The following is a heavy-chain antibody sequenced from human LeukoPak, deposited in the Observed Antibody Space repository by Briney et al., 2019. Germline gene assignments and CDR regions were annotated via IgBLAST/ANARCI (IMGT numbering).Heavy chain of an antibody. CDR1: GYTFTNYA. CDR3: ARTPKDGDYDY. CDR2: INTNTGNP. D-gene: IGHD4-17*01. J-gene: IGHJ4*02. V-gene: IGHV7-4-1*01. Sequence: ASVKVSCKASGYTFTNYAMNWVRQAPGQGLEWMGWINTNTGNPTYAQGFTGRFVFSLDTSVSTAYLQIGSLKAEDTAVYYCARTPKDGDYDYWGQGTLVTVSS.